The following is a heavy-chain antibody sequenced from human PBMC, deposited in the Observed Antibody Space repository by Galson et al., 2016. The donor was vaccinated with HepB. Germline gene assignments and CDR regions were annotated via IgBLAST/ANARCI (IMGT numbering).Heavy chain of an antibody. Sequence: CAASGFTFSNYWMTWVRQATGKGLEWVANINKDGSEKNYVDSVTGRFTISRGNAQNSLYLQMNSLRAEDTAVYYCARDRGWNNDDYWGQGTLVTVS. CDR3: ARDRGWNNDDY. CDR1: GFTFSNYW. CDR2: INKDGSEK. V-gene: IGHV3-7*05. J-gene: IGHJ4*02. D-gene: IGHD1/OR15-1a*01.